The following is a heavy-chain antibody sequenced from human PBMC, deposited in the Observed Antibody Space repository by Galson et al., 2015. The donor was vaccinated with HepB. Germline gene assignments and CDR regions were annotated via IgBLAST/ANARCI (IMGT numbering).Heavy chain of an antibody. CDR1: GYTFTSYG. D-gene: IGHD5-18*01. CDR2: ISAYNGNT. J-gene: IGHJ4*02. Sequence: SVKVSCKASGYTFTSYGISWVRQAPGQGLEWMGWISAYNGNTNYAQKLQGRVTMTTDTSTSTAYMELRSLRSDDTAVYYCARDQDGGYSYALVDYWGQGTLVTVSS. V-gene: IGHV1-18*01. CDR3: ARDQDGGYSYALVDY.